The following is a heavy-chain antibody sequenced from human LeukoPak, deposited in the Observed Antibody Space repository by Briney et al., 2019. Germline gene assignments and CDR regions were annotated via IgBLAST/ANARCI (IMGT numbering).Heavy chain of an antibody. V-gene: IGHV3-23*01. CDR1: GFTFSNYA. J-gene: IGHJ4*02. CDR2: INDRGVDT. D-gene: IGHD6-13*01. CDR3: AKGSSPLGHFDC. Sequence: GGSLRLSCAASGFTFSNYAMGWVRQAPGKGLEWVSGINDRGVDTYYTDSVKGRFTISRDNSKNTLFLQMNSLTAEDTAVYYCAKGSSPLGHFDCWGQGTLVTVSS.